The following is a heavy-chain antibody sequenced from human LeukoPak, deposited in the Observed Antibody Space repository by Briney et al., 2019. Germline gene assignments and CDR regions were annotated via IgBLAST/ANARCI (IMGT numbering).Heavy chain of an antibody. J-gene: IGHJ4*02. CDR1: GDSINSYH. CDR3: ARVRYGVFDY. Sequence: SETLSLTCAVSGDSINSYHWSWIRQPPGKGLDWIGYISYTVSTNYNPSLKSRVTISVDTSKKQFSLRLSSVTAADTAVYYCARVRYGVFDYWGQGTLVTVSS. D-gene: IGHD4-17*01. CDR2: ISYTVST. V-gene: IGHV4-59*01.